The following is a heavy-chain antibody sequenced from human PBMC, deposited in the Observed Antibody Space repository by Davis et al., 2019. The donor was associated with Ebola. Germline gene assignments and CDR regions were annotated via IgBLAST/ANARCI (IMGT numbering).Heavy chain of an antibody. Sequence: GESLKISCTASGFTVSSNHMSWLRQAPGKGLEWVSVFYDQSTAYADAVRGRFIISRDKSNNTLYLEMSSLRVDDTAVYYCATTQWLREFDNWGQGTLVTVSS. D-gene: IGHD6-19*01. CDR2: FYDQST. CDR3: ATTQWLREFDN. J-gene: IGHJ4*02. CDR1: GFTVSSNH. V-gene: IGHV3-53*05.